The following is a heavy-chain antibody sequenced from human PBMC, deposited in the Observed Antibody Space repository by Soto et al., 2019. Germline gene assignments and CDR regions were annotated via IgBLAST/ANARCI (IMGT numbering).Heavy chain of an antibody. CDR2: ITSKAYRGTT. CDR1: GFTFGDYA. CDR3: SRVPPNNRGAPLDY. D-gene: IGHD3-10*01. V-gene: IGHV3-49*03. Sequence: PGGSLRLSCTASGFTFGDYAVIWFRQAPGKGLEWVGYITSKAYRGTTQYAATVKGRFTISRDDSKSIAYLQMNSLKTDGTAVYYCSRVPPNNRGAPLDYWGQGTLVTVSS. J-gene: IGHJ4*02.